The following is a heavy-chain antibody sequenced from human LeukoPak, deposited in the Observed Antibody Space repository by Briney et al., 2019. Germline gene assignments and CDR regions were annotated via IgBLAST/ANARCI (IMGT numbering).Heavy chain of an antibody. Sequence: ASVKVSCKASGYTFTSYYMHWVRQAPGQGLEWMGIINPSGGSTSYAQKFQGRVTMTRDTSTSTVYMELSSLRSEDTAVYYCARDLDAGASERWFDPWGQGTLVTISS. CDR1: GYTFTSYY. CDR2: INPSGGST. V-gene: IGHV1-46*01. D-gene: IGHD1-26*01. CDR3: ARDLDAGASERWFDP. J-gene: IGHJ5*02.